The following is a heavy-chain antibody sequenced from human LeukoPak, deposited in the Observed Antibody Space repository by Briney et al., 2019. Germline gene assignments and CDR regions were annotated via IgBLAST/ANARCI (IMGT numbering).Heavy chain of an antibody. D-gene: IGHD3-3*01. J-gene: IGHJ6*03. V-gene: IGHV3-73*01. CDR3: TRPHYDFWSGSNYYYYMDV. Sequence: GGFLRLSCAASGFTFSGSAMHWVRQASGKGLEWVGRIRSKANSYATAYAASVKGRFTISRDDSKNTAYLQMNSLKTEDTAVYYCTRPHYDFWSGSNYYYYMDVWAKGPRSPSP. CDR2: IRSKANSYAT. CDR1: GFTFSGSA.